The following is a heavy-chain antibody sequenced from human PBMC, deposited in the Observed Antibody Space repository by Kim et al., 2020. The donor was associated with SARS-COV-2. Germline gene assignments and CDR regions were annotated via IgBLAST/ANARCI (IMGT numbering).Heavy chain of an antibody. CDR3: ARAIEVVRPPPRNYYYGMDV. Sequence: RFTISRDNAKNSLYLQMNSLRAEDTAVYYCARAIEVVRPPPRNYYYGMDVWGQGTTVTVSS. J-gene: IGHJ6*02. D-gene: IGHD3-22*01. V-gene: IGHV3-11*06.